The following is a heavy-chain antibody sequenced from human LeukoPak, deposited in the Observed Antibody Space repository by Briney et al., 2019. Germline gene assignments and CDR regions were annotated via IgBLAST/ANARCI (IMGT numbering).Heavy chain of an antibody. D-gene: IGHD3-10*01. CDR2: INPNSGGT. J-gene: IGHJ6*02. V-gene: IGHV1-2*02. Sequence: ASVKVSCKASGYTFTGYYMHWVRQAPGQGLEWMGWINPNSGGTNYAQKFQGRVTMTRDTSISTAYMELSRLRSDDTAVYYCARDQYYYGSGSSDYYYYYGMDVWGQGTTVTVSS. CDR1: GYTFTGYY. CDR3: ARDQYYYGSGSSDYYYYYGMDV.